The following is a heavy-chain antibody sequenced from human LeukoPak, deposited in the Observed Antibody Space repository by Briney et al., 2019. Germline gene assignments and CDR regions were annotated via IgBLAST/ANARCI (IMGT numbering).Heavy chain of an antibody. D-gene: IGHD6-13*01. Sequence: GESLKISCKGFGYSFTSYWIGWVRQMPGKGLEWMGIIYPGDSDTRYSPSFQGQVTISADKSISTAYLQWSSLKASDTAMYYCASGGIAAAGLSYFDYWGQGTLVTVSS. CDR2: IYPGDSDT. J-gene: IGHJ4*02. CDR1: GYSFTSYW. CDR3: ASGGIAAAGLSYFDY. V-gene: IGHV5-51*01.